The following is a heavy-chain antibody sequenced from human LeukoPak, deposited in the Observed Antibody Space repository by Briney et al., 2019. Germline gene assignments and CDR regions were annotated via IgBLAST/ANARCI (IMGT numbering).Heavy chain of an antibody. Sequence: ASVKVSCKASGYTFTSYDINWVRQATGQGLEWMGWMNPNSGNTGYAQRFQGRVTMTRNTSISTAYMELSSLRSEDTAVYYCAIVYYDSSGYYRVSDCWGQGTLVTVSS. CDR1: GYTFTSYD. D-gene: IGHD3-22*01. V-gene: IGHV1-8*01. J-gene: IGHJ4*02. CDR3: AIVYYDSSGYYRVSDC. CDR2: MNPNSGNT.